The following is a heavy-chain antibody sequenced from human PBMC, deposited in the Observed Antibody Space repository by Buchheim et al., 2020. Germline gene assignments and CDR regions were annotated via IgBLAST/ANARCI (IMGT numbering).Heavy chain of an antibody. J-gene: IGHJ4*02. Sequence: QVQLVESGGGVVQPGRSLRLSCAASGFTFSSYAMHWVRQAPGKGLEWVAVISYDGSNKYYADSVKGRFTISRDNSQNTLYLQMNSLRAEDTAVYYCARDKFSAVAVPDYWGQGTL. CDR3: ARDKFSAVAVPDY. CDR1: GFTFSSYA. D-gene: IGHD6-19*01. V-gene: IGHV3-30-3*01. CDR2: ISYDGSNK.